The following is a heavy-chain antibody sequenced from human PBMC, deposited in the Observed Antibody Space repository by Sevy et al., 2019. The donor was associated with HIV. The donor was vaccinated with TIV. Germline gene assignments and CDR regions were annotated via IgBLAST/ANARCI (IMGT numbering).Heavy chain of an antibody. CDR3: ARSGRSYSTGCYSTSGDAFDI. D-gene: IGHD6-19*01. Sequence: SETLSLTCAVYGGSFSGYYWSWIRQPPGKGLEWIGEINHSGSTNYSPSLKSRVTISVDTSKNQFSLKLSSVTAADTAVYYCARSGRSYSTGCYSTSGDAFDIWGQGTMVTVSS. CDR2: INHSGST. CDR1: GGSFSGYY. V-gene: IGHV4-34*01. J-gene: IGHJ3*02.